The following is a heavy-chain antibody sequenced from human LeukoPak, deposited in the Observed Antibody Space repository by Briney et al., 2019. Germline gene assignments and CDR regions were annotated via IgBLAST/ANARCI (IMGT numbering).Heavy chain of an antibody. Sequence: PSKTLSLTCTVSGYSISSANYWAWIRQPPGKALEWIGSIYHSGSTYYNPSLKSRVTISVDTSKNEFSLKLSSVTAADTAVYYCARSGSSGYYPTRGYYFDYWGQGTLVTVSS. CDR2: IYHSGST. J-gene: IGHJ4*02. CDR1: GYSISSANY. D-gene: IGHD3-22*01. V-gene: IGHV4-38-2*02. CDR3: ARSGSSGYYPTRGYYFDY.